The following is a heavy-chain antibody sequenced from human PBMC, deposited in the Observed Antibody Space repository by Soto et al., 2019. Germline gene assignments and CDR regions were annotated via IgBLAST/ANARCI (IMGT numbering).Heavy chain of an antibody. Sequence: GESLKISCAASGFTFSNAWMSWVRQAPGKGLELVGRIKSKTDGGTTDYAAPVKGRFTISRDDSKNTLYMQMNSLKNEDTAVYSCTTDQSHYYDSSGYYYWGQGTLVTVSS. CDR3: TTDQSHYYDSSGYYY. D-gene: IGHD3-22*01. J-gene: IGHJ4*02. V-gene: IGHV3-15*01. CDR2: IKSKTDGGTT. CDR1: GFTFSNAW.